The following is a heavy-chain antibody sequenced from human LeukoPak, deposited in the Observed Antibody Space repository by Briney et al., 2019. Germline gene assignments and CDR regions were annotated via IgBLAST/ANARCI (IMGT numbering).Heavy chain of an antibody. CDR1: GFSLSGYW. CDR3: ARECIDGYYESSGYDL. J-gene: IGHJ4*02. CDR2: IKDDGSRK. Sequence: PGGSLRLSCAASGFSLSGYWMTWVRQAPGKGLEWVAHIKDDGSRKHYVDSARGRFTISRDNAKNSLYLDMNSLRAEDTAVYYCARECIDGYYESSGYDLWGQGTLVTVSS. D-gene: IGHD3-22*01. V-gene: IGHV3-7*01.